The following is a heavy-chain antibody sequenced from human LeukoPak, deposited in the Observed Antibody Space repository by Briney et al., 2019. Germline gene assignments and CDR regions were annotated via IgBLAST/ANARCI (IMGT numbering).Heavy chain of an antibody. Sequence: ASVKVSCKASGYTFTGYYMHWVRQAPGQGLEWMGWINPNSGGTNYAQKFQGRVTMTRDTSISTAYMELSRLRSDDTAVYYCARVIYDWWYYYYMDVWGKGTTVTVSS. V-gene: IGHV1-2*02. J-gene: IGHJ6*03. CDR3: ARVIYDWWYYYYMDV. D-gene: IGHD5/OR15-5a*01. CDR2: INPNSGGT. CDR1: GYTFTGYY.